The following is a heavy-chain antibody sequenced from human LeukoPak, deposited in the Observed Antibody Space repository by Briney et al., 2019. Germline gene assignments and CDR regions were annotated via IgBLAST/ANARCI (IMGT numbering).Heavy chain of an antibody. J-gene: IGHJ6*03. CDR3: ARGSTNYYYYMDV. V-gene: IGHV4-59*01. CDR1: GDSISTYY. D-gene: IGHD1-26*01. CDR2: IYYRVTS. Sequence: SETLSLTCTVSGDSISTYYWSWIRQPPGKGLEWIGYIYYRVTSDYNPSLKSRVTMSVDMSTRQISLKLSSVTAADTAVYYCARGSTNYYYYMDVWGKGTTVTISS.